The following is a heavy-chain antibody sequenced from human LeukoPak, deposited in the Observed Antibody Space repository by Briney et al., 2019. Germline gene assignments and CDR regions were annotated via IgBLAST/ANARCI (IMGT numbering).Heavy chain of an antibody. CDR3: ARGLAAFDI. Sequence: GGSLRLSCAASGFTFSSYEMNWVRQASGKGLEWVSYISSSGSTIYYADSVKGRFTISRDNAKNSLYLQMNSLRAEDTAVYYCARGLAAFDIWGQGTMVTVSS. CDR2: ISSSGSTI. CDR1: GFTFSSYE. J-gene: IGHJ3*02. V-gene: IGHV3-48*03. D-gene: IGHD3-16*01.